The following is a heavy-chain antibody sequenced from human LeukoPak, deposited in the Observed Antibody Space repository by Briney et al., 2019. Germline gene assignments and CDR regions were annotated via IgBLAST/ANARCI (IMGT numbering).Heavy chain of an antibody. V-gene: IGHV1-18*01. CDR2: ISVYNGNT. J-gene: IGHJ6*03. CDR1: GYTFTSYG. D-gene: IGHD2-2*03. CDR3: AREVGSNYYYYMDV. Sequence: ASVKVSCKASGYTFTSYGISWVRQAPGQGLEWMGWISVYNGNTNYAQKLQGRVTMTTDTSTSTAYMELRSLRSDDTAMYYCAREVGSNYYYYMDVWGKGTTVTVSS.